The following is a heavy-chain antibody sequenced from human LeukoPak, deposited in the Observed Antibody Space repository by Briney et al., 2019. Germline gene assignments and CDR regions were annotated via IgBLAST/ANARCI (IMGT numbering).Heavy chain of an antibody. CDR2: INPDSGAT. J-gene: IGHJ4*02. CDR3: ARGGERFFH. CDR1: GYIFSDYY. D-gene: IGHD2-21*01. V-gene: IGHV1-2*06. Sequence: GASVKVSCKASGYIFSDYYLHWVRQAPGQGLEWMGRINPDSGATDYLHKFQGRVTMTRDTSITTAYMELSRLRSDDTAIYYCARGGERFFHWGQGTLVTVSS.